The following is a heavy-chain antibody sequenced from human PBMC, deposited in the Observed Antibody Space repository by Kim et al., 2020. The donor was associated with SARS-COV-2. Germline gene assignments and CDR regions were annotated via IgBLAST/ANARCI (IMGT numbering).Heavy chain of an antibody. CDR2: ISAYNGNT. Sequence: ASVKVSCKASGYTFTSYGISWVRQAPGHGLEWMGWISAYNGNTNYAQKLQGRVTMTTDTTTSTAYMELRSLRSDDTAVYYCARSIAARGIDPWGQGTLVTVPS. CDR1: GYTFTSYG. D-gene: IGHD6-6*01. V-gene: IGHV1-18*01. CDR3: ARSIAARGIDP. J-gene: IGHJ5*02.